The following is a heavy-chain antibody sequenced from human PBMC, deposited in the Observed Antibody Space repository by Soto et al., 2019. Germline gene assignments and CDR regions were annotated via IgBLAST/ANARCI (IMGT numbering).Heavy chain of an antibody. V-gene: IGHV1-2*02. CDR1: GYRFIAYY. J-gene: IGHJ4*02. CDR2: INPNTGDT. Sequence: ASVKVSCKASGYRFIAYYMYWVRQAPGQGLEWMGWINPNTGDTNYAQKFQGRVTVTRDTSISTAYMELSSLTSDDTAVYYCARDRPFDYWGQGTLVTVSS. CDR3: ARDRPFDY.